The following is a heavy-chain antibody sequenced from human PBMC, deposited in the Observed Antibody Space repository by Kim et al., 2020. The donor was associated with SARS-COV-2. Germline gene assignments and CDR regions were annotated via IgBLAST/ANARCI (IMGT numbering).Heavy chain of an antibody. CDR1: GYSISSGYY. Sequence: SETLSLTCTVSGYSISSGYYWGWIRQPPGKGLEWIGSIYHSGSTYYNPSLKSRVTISVDTSKNQFSLKLSSVTAADTAVDYCAREDYGGNDDYWGQGTLV. D-gene: IGHD4-17*01. CDR2: IYHSGST. J-gene: IGHJ4*02. CDR3: AREDYGGNDDY. V-gene: IGHV4-38-2*02.